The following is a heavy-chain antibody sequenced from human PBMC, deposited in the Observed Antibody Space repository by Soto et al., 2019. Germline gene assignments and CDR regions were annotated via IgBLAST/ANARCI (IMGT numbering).Heavy chain of an antibody. J-gene: IGHJ4*02. CDR1: GFPFSDTW. CDR3: TAFNILTGSNFDS. V-gene: IGHV3-15*01. D-gene: IGHD3-9*01. Sequence: EVQLLESGGGLVEPGGSLRLSCAASGFPFSDTWMSWVRQAPGKGLEWVARIKTKTNVGTRDYAAPVKGRFTISRDDSKNTLYLQMNNLKTEDTAVYYCTAFNILTGSNFDSWGQGTLVTVSS. CDR2: IKTKTNVGTR.